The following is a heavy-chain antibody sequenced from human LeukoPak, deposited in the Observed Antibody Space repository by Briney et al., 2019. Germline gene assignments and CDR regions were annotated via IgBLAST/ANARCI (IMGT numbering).Heavy chain of an antibody. CDR2: INHSGST. V-gene: IGHV4-34*01. Sequence: SETLSLTCAVYGGSFSGYYWSWIRQPPGKGLEWIGEINHSGSTNYNPSLKSRVTISVDTSKNQFSLKLSSVTAADTAVYYCARDRGDYAADPWGQGTLVTVSS. CDR3: ARDRGDYAADP. CDR1: GGSFSGYY. J-gene: IGHJ5*02. D-gene: IGHD4-17*01.